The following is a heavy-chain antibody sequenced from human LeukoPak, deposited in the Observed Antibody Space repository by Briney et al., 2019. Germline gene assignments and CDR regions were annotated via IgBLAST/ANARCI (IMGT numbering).Heavy chain of an antibody. CDR1: GFIFSSYN. V-gene: IGHV3-48*02. CDR2: ISSISSTV. D-gene: IGHD7-27*01. J-gene: IGHJ3*02. CDR3: AKDRAANWGYADAFDI. Sequence: GGSLRLSCAASGFIFSSYNMNWVRQAPGKGLEWVSYISSISSTVYYADSVQGRFTISRDNAKNSLYLQMNSLRDEDTAVYYCAKDRAANWGYADAFDIWGQGTMVTVSS.